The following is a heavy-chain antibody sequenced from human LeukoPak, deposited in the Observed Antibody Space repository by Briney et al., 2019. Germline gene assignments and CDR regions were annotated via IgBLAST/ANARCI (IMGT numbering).Heavy chain of an antibody. D-gene: IGHD6-25*01. CDR1: GGSISSSSYY. CDR2: TYYSGST. V-gene: IGHV4-39*01. J-gene: IGHJ4*02. CDR3: ASLSAAEDY. Sequence: SETLSLTCTVSGGSISSSSYYWGWIRQPPGKGLEWIGSTYYSGSTYYNPSLKSRVTISVDTSKNQFSLKLSSVTAADTAVYYCASLSAAEDYWGQGTLVTVSS.